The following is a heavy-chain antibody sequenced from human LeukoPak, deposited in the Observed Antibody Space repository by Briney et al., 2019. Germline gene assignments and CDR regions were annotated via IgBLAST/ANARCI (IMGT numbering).Heavy chain of an antibody. Sequence: PGGSLRLSCAASGFTFDDYAMHWVRQVPGKGLEWVSGINWNTGYIDYADSVKGRFAISRDNAKNSLYLQMNSLRAEDTALYYCAKSDYYDNSSFYNYFDYWGRGTLVTVSS. CDR1: GFTFDDYA. D-gene: IGHD3-22*01. V-gene: IGHV3-9*01. J-gene: IGHJ4*02. CDR3: AKSDYYDNSSFYNYFDY. CDR2: INWNTGYI.